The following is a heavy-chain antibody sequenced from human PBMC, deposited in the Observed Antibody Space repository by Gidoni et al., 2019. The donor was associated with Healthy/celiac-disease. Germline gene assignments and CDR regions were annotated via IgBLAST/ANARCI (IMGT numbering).Heavy chain of an antibody. D-gene: IGHD4-17*01. CDR3: AKGEYGDHLGSFDY. CDR1: GFTFSSYA. V-gene: IGHV3-23*04. Sequence: EVQLVESGGGWVQPGGSRSLSCAASGFTFSSYAMSWVRQAPGKGLEWVSAIRGRGGSTYYADSVKGRFTISRDNSKNTLYLQMNSLRAEDTAVYYCAKGEYGDHLGSFDYWGQGTLVTVSS. CDR2: IRGRGGST. J-gene: IGHJ4*02.